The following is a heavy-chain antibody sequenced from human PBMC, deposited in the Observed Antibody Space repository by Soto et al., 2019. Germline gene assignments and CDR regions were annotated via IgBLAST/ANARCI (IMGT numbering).Heavy chain of an antibody. CDR2: VYGDNDK. Sequence: QITLKESGPTLVKPTQTLTLACTFSGFSLNTSGVGVGWIRQPPGKALEWLALVYGDNDKRYSPSLKSRLTITRYTSKSQVVLRMTNVDPVDTGTYYCAHARPGYSNWYFDLWGRGTLVTVSS. J-gene: IGHJ2*01. CDR1: GFSLNTSGVG. V-gene: IGHV2-5*02. D-gene: IGHD3-22*01. CDR3: AHARPGYSNWYFDL.